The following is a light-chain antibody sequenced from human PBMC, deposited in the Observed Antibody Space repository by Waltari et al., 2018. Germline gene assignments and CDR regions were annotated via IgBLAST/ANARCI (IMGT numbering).Light chain of an antibody. Sequence: EIVLTQSPATLSLSPGERATLSCRASQSVSRHLVWYQQKPGQAPRLLIYDASNRAPGIPARFSGSGSGPDFTLTISSLEPEDFAIYYCQQRSTWPSLTFGGGTKVEIK. CDR3: QQRSTWPSLT. V-gene: IGKV3-11*01. J-gene: IGKJ4*01. CDR1: QSVSRH. CDR2: DAS.